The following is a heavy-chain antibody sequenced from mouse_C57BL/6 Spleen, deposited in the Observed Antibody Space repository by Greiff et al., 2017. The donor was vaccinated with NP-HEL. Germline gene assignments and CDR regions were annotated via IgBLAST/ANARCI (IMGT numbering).Heavy chain of an antibody. V-gene: IGHV1-50*01. CDR3: ARRPEVVADFDV. CDR1: GYTFTSYW. Sequence: QVQLQQPGAELVKPGASVKLSCKASGYTFTSYWMQWVKQRPGQGLEWIGEIDPSDSYTHYNQKFKGKATLTVATSSSTAYMQLSSLTSEDSAVDYCARRPEVVADFDVWGTGTTVTVSS. CDR2: IDPSDSYT. D-gene: IGHD1-1*01. J-gene: IGHJ1*03.